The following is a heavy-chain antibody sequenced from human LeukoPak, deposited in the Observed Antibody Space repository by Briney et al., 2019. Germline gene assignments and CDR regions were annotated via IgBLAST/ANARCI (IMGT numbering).Heavy chain of an antibody. Sequence: NPSETLSLTCTVSGGSISSSSYYWGWIRQPPGKGLEWIGSIYYSGSTYYNPSLKSRVTISVDTSKNQFSLKLSSVTAADTAVYYCARLGPLGIVGATRAFDIWGQGTMVTVSS. CDR2: IYYSGST. J-gene: IGHJ3*02. D-gene: IGHD1-26*01. V-gene: IGHV4-39*01. CDR1: GGSISSSSYY. CDR3: ARLGPLGIVGATRAFDI.